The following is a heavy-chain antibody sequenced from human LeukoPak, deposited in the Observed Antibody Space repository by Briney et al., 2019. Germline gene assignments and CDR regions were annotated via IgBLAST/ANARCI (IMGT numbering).Heavy chain of an antibody. Sequence: GGSLRLSCAASGFTFDDYAMHWVRQAPGKGLECVSLISGDGGSTYYADSVKGRFTISRDNSKNSLYLQMNSLRTEDTALYYCAKGIGYSGTLDYWGQGTLVTVSS. CDR2: ISGDGGST. CDR3: AKGIGYSGTLDY. CDR1: GFTFDDYA. D-gene: IGHD1-26*01. V-gene: IGHV3-43*02. J-gene: IGHJ4*02.